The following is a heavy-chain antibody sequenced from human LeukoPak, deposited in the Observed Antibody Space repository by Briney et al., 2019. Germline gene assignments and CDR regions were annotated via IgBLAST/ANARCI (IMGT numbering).Heavy chain of an antibody. CDR2: IPYSGST. D-gene: IGHD1/OR15-1a*01. CDR1: GGSISTYY. CDR3: ARSIIGTRSKFDY. Sequence: SETLSLTCTVSGGSISTYYWSWIRQPPGKGLEWIGYIPYSGSTNYNPSLKSRVTISLDTSKNQFALKLSSVTAADTAVYYCARSIIGTRSKFDYWGQGTLVTVSS. J-gene: IGHJ4*02. V-gene: IGHV4-59*08.